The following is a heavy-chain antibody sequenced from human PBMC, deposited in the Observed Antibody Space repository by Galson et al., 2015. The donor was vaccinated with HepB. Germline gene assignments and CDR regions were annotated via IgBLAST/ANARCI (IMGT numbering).Heavy chain of an antibody. V-gene: IGHV1-3*01. Sequence: SVKVSCKASGYTFTSYAMHWVRQAPGQRLEWMGWINAGNGNTKYSQKFQGRVTITRDTSASTAYMELSSLRSEGTAVYYCARDLHGVATIGHYWGQGTLVTVSS. D-gene: IGHD5-12*01. CDR1: GYTFTSYA. CDR3: ARDLHGVATIGHY. CDR2: INAGNGNT. J-gene: IGHJ4*02.